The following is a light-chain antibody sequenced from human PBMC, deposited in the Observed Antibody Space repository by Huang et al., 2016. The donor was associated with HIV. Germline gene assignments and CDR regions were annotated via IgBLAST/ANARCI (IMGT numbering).Light chain of an antibody. CDR1: QSVSNK. CDR2: GAS. J-gene: IGKJ4*01. V-gene: IGKV3-15*01. Sequence: EIVLTQSPVTLSVSPGERVTLPCRASQSVSNKLAWYQQKPGQPPRLLIYGASARATGVPARFSGGGSGTDFSLTINSLQSEDFGVYYCQHYDNWPPLTFGGGSKVQIK. CDR3: QHYDNWPPLT.